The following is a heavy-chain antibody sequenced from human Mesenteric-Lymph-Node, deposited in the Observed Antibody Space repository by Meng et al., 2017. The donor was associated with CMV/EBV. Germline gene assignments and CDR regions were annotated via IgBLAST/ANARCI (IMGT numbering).Heavy chain of an antibody. CDR2: INEDGSEK. J-gene: IGHJ4*02. Sequence: LSYAVSGFIFRTYWVSWVSQAPGKGLEWVANINEDGSEKYYVASVKGRFTISRDNAKNSLDLQMNSLRDEDTALYYCAISSMSGSGCWGQGTLVTVSS. V-gene: IGHV3-7*02. D-gene: IGHD2-2*01. CDR3: AISSMSGSGC. CDR1: GFIFRTYW.